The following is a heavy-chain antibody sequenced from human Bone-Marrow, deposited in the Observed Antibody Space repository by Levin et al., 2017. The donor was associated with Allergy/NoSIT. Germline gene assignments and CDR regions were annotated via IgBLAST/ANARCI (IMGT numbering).Heavy chain of an antibody. CDR1: GFTFSSYW. CDR2: IKQDGSEK. V-gene: IGHV3-7*01. CDR3: ARDNSVVTTVTTSFDY. Sequence: GGSLRLSCAASGFTFSSYWMSWVRQAPGKGLEWVANIKQDGSEKYYVDSVKGRFTISRDNAKNSLYLQMNSLRAEDTAVYYCARDNSVVTTVTTSFDYWGQGTLVTVSS. D-gene: IGHD4-17*01. J-gene: IGHJ4*02.